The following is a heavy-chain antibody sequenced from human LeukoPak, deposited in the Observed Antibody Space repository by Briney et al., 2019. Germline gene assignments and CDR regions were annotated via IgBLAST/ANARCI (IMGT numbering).Heavy chain of an antibody. V-gene: IGHV1-8*01. J-gene: IGHJ5*02. CDR2: MNPNSGNT. CDR1: GYTFTSFD. CDR3: ARPSDSSGYGFDP. Sequence: ASVKVSCKASGYTFTSFDINWVRQATGQGLEWMGWMNPNSGNTGYAQKFQGRVTMTRNTSISTAYMELSSLRSEDTAVYYCARPSDSSGYGFDPWGQGTLVTVSS. D-gene: IGHD3-22*01.